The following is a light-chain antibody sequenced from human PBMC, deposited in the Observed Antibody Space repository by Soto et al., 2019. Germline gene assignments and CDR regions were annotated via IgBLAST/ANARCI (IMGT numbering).Light chain of an antibody. CDR3: QQYGSSPQT. CDR2: GAS. J-gene: IGKJ1*01. CDR1: QSVSSSY. Sequence: IVLTQSPGTLSLSPGERATLSCRASQSVSSSYLAWYQQKPGQAPRLLIYGASSRATGIPDRFSGSGSGTDFTLTISRLEPEDCAVYYCQQYGSSPQTFGQGTKVDIK. V-gene: IGKV3-20*01.